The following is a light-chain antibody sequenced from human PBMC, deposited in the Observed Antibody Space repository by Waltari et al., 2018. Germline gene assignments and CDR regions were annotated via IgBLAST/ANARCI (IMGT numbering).Light chain of an antibody. CDR1: QGVSSNS. Sequence: EITLTQSPGTLSLSPGQRATLSCRASQGVSSNSLAWYQPIPRQAPRLLIYGASTRAPGIPERFSGRESGTDFTLTISRLEPEDFAVYYCHYYGASPLFAFGPGTKVDV. CDR3: HYYGASPLFA. V-gene: IGKV3-20*01. J-gene: IGKJ3*01. CDR2: GAS.